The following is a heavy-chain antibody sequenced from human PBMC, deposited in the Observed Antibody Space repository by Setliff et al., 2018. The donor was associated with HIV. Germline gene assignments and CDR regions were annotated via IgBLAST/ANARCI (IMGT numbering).Heavy chain of an antibody. CDR2: INPSSGST. V-gene: IGHV1-46*01. CDR1: GYTFTSYY. CDR3: ARDPAPSSSASYFQH. J-gene: IGHJ1*01. D-gene: IGHD6-6*01. Sequence: ASVKVSCKASGYTFTSYYMHWVRQAPGQGLEWMGIINPSSGSTTYAQKFQGRVTMTRDTSTSTVYMELSSLRSEDTAVFYCARDPAPSSSASYFQHWGQGTPVTVSS.